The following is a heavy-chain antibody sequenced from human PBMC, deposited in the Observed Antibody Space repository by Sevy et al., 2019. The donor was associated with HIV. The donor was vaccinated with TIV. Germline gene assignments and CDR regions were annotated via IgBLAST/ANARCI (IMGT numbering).Heavy chain of an antibody. V-gene: IGHV3-74*01. CDR2: INNDGSNT. CDR3: GREMISMVPGVPDAFDI. J-gene: IGHJ3*02. D-gene: IGHD3-10*01. Sequence: GGSLRLSCAASGFTFGNYWMHWLRQAPGKGLVWISGINNDGSNTNYADSVKGRFTTSRDNAKNTLYLQMNSLRAEDTAVYYCGREMISMVPGVPDAFDIWGQGTMVTVSS. CDR1: GFTFGNYW.